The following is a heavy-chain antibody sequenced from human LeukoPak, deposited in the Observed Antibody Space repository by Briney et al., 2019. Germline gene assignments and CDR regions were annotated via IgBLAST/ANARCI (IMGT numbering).Heavy chain of an antibody. CDR1: GFTFDNYA. J-gene: IGHJ4*02. V-gene: IGHV3-43*02. D-gene: IGHD1-26*01. CDR3: AKVRYRGSYFEY. CDR2: ISGDGGNT. Sequence: GGTLRLSCAASGFTFDNYAMHSGRHAPGKGLEWVSLISGDGGNTYYADSVKGLFTISRNNSKNSLYLQMNSLRTEDTALYYCAKVRYRGSYFEYWGQGTLVTVSS.